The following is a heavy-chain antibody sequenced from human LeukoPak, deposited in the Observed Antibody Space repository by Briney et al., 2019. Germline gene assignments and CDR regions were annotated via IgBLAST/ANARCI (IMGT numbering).Heavy chain of an antibody. J-gene: IGHJ4*02. CDR1: GFTFSNAW. Sequence: PGGSLRLSCAASGFTFSNAWMSWVRQAPGKGLEWVGRIKSKTDGGTTDYAAPVKGRFTISRDDSKNTLYLQMNSLKTEDTAVYYCTTDQGYDILTGPDYWGQGTLVTVSS. CDR3: TTDQGYDILTGPDY. D-gene: IGHD3-9*01. V-gene: IGHV3-15*01. CDR2: IKSKTDGGTT.